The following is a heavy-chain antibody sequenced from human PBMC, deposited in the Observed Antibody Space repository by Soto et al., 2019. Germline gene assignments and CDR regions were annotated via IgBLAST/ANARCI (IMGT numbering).Heavy chain of an antibody. CDR1: GGSMNSYY. V-gene: IGHV4-59*01. CDR3: ARAQTSGSWTKVWFDP. J-gene: IGHJ5*02. D-gene: IGHD1-26*01. Sequence: SETLSLTCTVSGGSMNSYYWSWIRQPPGKGLEWIGYISYGGSAKYIPSLQSRATMSVDTSRNQFSLKLNSVSAADTAVYYCARAQTSGSWTKVWFDPWGQGALVTVSS. CDR2: ISYGGSA.